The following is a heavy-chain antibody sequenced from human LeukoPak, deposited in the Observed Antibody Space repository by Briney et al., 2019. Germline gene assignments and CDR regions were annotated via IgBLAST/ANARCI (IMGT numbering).Heavy chain of an antibody. J-gene: IGHJ4*02. D-gene: IGHD2-2*01. CDR2: IYDSGRT. Sequence: PSETLSLTCTVSGGSISSYFWSWIRQPPGKGLEWIGYIYDSGRTNHNPSLKSRVTMSVDTSKKQFSLRLSSVTAADTVVYYCASLSSPGAMGRFDFWGQGTLVTVSS. CDR3: ASLSSPGAMGRFDF. V-gene: IGHV4-59*08. CDR1: GGSISSYF.